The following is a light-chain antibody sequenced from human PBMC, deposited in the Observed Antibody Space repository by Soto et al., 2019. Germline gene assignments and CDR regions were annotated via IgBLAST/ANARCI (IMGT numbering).Light chain of an antibody. Sequence: QSVLTQPPSVSGAXXXXXTISCTGSSSNIGAGYDVHWYQQLPGTAPKLLMYGNSNRPSGVPDRFSGSKSGTSASLAITNLQAEDEADYYCQSYDSSLSVVFGGGTKLTVL. V-gene: IGLV1-40*01. J-gene: IGLJ2*01. CDR2: GNS. CDR1: SSNIGAGYD. CDR3: QSYDSSLSVV.